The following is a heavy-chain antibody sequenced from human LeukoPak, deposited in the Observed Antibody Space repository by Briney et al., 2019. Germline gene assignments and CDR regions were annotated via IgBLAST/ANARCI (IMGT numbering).Heavy chain of an antibody. CDR2: LNPSGGST. CDR3: ARGKIRLRLGELSPPSDY. CDR1: GYTFTSYY. V-gene: IGHV1-46*01. D-gene: IGHD3-16*02. Sequence: ASVKVSCKASGYTFTSYYMHWVRQAPRQGLEWMGILNPSGGSTSYAQKFQGRVTMTRDTSTSTVYMELSSLRSEDTAVYYCARGKIRLRLGELSPPSDYWGQGTLVTVSS. J-gene: IGHJ4*02.